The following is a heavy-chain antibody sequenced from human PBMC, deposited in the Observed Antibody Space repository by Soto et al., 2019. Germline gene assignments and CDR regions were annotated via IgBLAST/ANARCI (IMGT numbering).Heavy chain of an antibody. CDR3: ARDLSPWYDFWSGPKPYYFGY. V-gene: IGHV3-48*02. D-gene: IGHD3-3*01. J-gene: IGHJ4*01. CDR2: ISSSSSTI. CDR1: GFTFSSYS. Sequence: GGSLRLSCAASGFTFSSYSMNWVRQAPGKGLEWVSYISSSSSTIYYADSVKGRFTISRDNAKNSLYLQMNSLRDEDTAVYYCARDLSPWYDFWSGPKPYYFGYRGHRPLFTVSS.